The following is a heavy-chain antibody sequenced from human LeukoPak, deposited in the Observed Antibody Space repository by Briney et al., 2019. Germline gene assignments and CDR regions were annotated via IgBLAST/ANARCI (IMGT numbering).Heavy chain of an antibody. CDR2: IKSKMAGGTA. Sequence: GGSLRLSCAVSGLTVSDVWMNWVRQSAGRGLEWVGRIKSKMAGGTADYAAPVKGRFTISRDNAKNSLYPQMNSLRAEDTAIYYCTRVGYIDEGIDYWGQGTLVTVSS. D-gene: IGHD5-24*01. CDR3: TRVGYIDEGIDY. J-gene: IGHJ4*02. CDR1: GLTVSDVW. V-gene: IGHV3-15*07.